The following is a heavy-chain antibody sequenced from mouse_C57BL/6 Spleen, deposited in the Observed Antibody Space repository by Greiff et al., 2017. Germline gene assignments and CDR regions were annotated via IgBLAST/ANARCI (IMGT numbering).Heavy chain of an antibody. CDR2: ISSCSSTI. J-gene: IGHJ3*01. CDR1: GFTFSDYG. CDR3: ARILFAY. Sequence: EVKLMESGGGLVKPGGSLKLSCAASGFTFSDYGMHWVRQAPEKGLEWVAYISSCSSTIYYADTVKGRFTISRDNAKNTLFLQMTGLRSEDTAMYYCARILFAYWGQGTLVTVSA. V-gene: IGHV5-17*01.